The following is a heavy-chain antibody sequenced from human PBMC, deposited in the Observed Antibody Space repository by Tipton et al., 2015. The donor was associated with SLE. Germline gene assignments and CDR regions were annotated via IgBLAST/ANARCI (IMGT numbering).Heavy chain of an antibody. CDR1: GGSITSHY. Sequence: TLSLTCTGSGGSITSHYWSWIRQPPGKGLEWIGYIYYSGYTNYNPSLKSRVTISVDTSKNQFSLKLSSVTAADTAVYYCARALAGAFDIWGQGTMVTVSS. CDR2: IYYSGYT. CDR3: ARALAGAFDI. V-gene: IGHV4-59*11. J-gene: IGHJ3*02.